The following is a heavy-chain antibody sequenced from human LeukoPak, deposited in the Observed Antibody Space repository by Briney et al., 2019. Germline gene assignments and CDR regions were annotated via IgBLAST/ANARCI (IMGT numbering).Heavy chain of an antibody. D-gene: IGHD4-17*01. CDR3: ARGFGTTAIHY. Sequence: PGRSLSLSCAASGFTFSTYGMHWVRQAPGKGLEWVALIWFDGTNKYYADSVKGRFTISRDNSKDTLYLQMNSLRAEDTAVYYCARGFGTTAIHYWGQGTLVTVSS. CDR2: IWFDGTNK. J-gene: IGHJ4*02. CDR1: GFTFSTYG. V-gene: IGHV3-33*01.